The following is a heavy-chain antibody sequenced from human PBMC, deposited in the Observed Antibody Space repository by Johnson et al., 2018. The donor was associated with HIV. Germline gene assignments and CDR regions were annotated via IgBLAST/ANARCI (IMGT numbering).Heavy chain of an antibody. Sequence: VQLVESGGGLVQPGRSLKLSCAASGFTFDAYTMHWVRQAPGTGLEWVSPISWDGGSTYSADSVKGRFTLSRDNSQNSLYLPMNSLRTEDTALYYCAKGRDGDSDAFEIWGQGTMVTVSS. J-gene: IGHJ3*02. CDR3: AKGRDGDSDAFEI. V-gene: IGHV3-43*01. CDR2: ISWDGGST. CDR1: GFTFDAYT. D-gene: IGHD4-17*01.